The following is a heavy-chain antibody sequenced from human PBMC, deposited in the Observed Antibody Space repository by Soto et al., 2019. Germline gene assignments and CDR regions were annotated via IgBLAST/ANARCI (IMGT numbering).Heavy chain of an antibody. V-gene: IGHV4-59*01. J-gene: IGHJ6*02. D-gene: IGHD3-10*01. CDR3: ARGGSYGSGSWAYYYYGMDV. Sequence: QVQLQESGPGLVKPSETLSLTCTVSGGSISSYYWSWIRQPPGKGLEWNGYIYYCGSTNYNPSLKRRVTISVHTSKHHLYRKQSSVTAADTAVYYCARGGSYGSGSWAYYYYGMDVWGQGTTVTVSS. CDR2: IYYCGST. CDR1: GGSISSYY.